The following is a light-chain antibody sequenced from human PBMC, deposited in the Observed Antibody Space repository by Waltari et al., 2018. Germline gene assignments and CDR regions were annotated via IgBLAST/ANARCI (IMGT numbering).Light chain of an antibody. V-gene: IGLV3-19*01. CDR1: RLRSYY. CDR3: DSWDTSGTHLL. J-gene: IGLJ2*01. CDR2: GNN. Sequence: STELTQDSSVSVALGQTVKITCQGDRLRSYYASWYQQKSGQAPLLVVFGNNNRPSGIPERFSGSSSGNAASLTITGARVEDEADYYCDSWDTSGTHLLFGGGTRLTVL.